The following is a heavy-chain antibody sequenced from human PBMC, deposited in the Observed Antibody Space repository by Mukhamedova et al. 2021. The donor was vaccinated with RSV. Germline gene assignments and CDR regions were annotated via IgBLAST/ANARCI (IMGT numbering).Heavy chain of an antibody. CDR3: ARDHYYESAGHVFYYGLDV. Sequence: AEYMGGRFTISRDDSKNTLYLQMNSLRAEDTAVYYCARDHYYESAGHVFYYGLDVWGQGTTVTVSS. V-gene: IGHV3-53*01. D-gene: IGHD3-22*01. J-gene: IGHJ6*02.